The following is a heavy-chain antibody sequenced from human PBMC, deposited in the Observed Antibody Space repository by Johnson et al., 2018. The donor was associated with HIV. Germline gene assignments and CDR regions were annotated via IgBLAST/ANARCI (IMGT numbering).Heavy chain of an antibody. CDR3: ARIDYSNYEEAFDI. D-gene: IGHD4-11*01. CDR1: GFTVSSNY. Sequence: VQLVESGGGVVRPGGSLRLSCAASGFTVSSNYMSWVRQAPGKGLEWVSVIYSGGSTYYADSVKGRFTISRDNSKNTLYLQMNSLRAEDTAVYYCARIDYSNYEEAFDIWGQGTMVTVSS. J-gene: IGHJ3*02. V-gene: IGHV3-66*01. CDR2: IYSGGST.